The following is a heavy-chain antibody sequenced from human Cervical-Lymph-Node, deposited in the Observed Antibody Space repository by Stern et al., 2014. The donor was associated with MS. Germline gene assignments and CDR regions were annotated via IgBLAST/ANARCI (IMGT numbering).Heavy chain of an antibody. CDR2: IWYDGSNK. CDR3: ARDWAGHIVGATTADYFDY. D-gene: IGHD1-26*01. Sequence: VQLVQSGGGVVQPGRSLRLSCAASGFTFSSYGMHWVRQAPGKGLEWVAVIWYDGSNKYYADSVKGRFTISRDNSKNTLYLQMNSLRAEDTAVYYCARDWAGHIVGATTADYFDYWGQGTLVTVSS. CDR1: GFTFSSYG. J-gene: IGHJ4*02. V-gene: IGHV3-33*01.